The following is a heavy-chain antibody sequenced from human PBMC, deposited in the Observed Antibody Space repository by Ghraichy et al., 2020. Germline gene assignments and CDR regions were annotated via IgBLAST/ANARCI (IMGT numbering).Heavy chain of an antibody. CDR1: GGSVSSGHHY. Sequence: SETLSLTCTVSGGSVSSGHHYWNWIRQPPGKGLEWIGNIYYSGRTNYSPSLRSRVTISLDTSKNQFSLRLSSVTAADTAVYSCAREPISAAGTHWYFDLWGRGTLVTVSS. CDR3: AREPISAAGTHWYFDL. V-gene: IGHV4-61*01. CDR2: IYYSGRT. J-gene: IGHJ2*01. D-gene: IGHD6-13*01.